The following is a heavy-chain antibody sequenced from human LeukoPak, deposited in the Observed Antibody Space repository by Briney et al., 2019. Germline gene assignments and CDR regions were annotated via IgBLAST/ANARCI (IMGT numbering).Heavy chain of an antibody. D-gene: IGHD1-26*01. V-gene: IGHV3-48*03. CDR2: ISSDSSTI. CDR3: AKDRDSGSYLSWFDP. CDR1: GFTFSSYE. Sequence: GGSLRLSCAASGFTFSSYEMNWVRQAPGKGLEWVSYISSDSSTIYYADSVKGRFTISRDNAKNLLYLQMSSLRAEDTAVYYCAKDRDSGSYLSWFDPWGQGTLVTVSS. J-gene: IGHJ5*02.